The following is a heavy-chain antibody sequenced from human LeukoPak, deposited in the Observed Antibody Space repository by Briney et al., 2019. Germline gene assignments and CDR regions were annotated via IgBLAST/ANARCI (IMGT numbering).Heavy chain of an antibody. Sequence: PSETLSLTCTVSGGSISSGSYYWSWIRQPAGKGLEWIGRIYTSGSTNYNPSLKSRVTISVDTSKNQFSLKLSSATAADTAVYYCARGAYYDILTGYYNPSPFDYWGQGTLVTVSS. V-gene: IGHV4-61*02. CDR2: IYTSGST. J-gene: IGHJ4*02. CDR1: GGSISSGSYY. CDR3: ARGAYYDILTGYYNPSPFDY. D-gene: IGHD3-9*01.